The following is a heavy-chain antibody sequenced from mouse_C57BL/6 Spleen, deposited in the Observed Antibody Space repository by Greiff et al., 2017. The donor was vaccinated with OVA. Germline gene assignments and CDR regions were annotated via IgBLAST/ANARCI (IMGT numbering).Heavy chain of an antibody. CDR2: IYPGDGDT. CDR1: GYAFSSSW. V-gene: IGHV1-82*01. CDR3: ARSRDSGSSYGWYFDV. J-gene: IGHJ1*03. D-gene: IGHD1-1*01. Sequence: QVHVKQSGPELVKPGASVKISCKASGYAFSSSWMNWVKQRPGKGLAWIGRIYPGDGDTNYNGKFKGKATLTADKSSSTAYMQLSRLTSEDSAVYIGARSRDSGSSYGWYFDVWGTGATVTVSS.